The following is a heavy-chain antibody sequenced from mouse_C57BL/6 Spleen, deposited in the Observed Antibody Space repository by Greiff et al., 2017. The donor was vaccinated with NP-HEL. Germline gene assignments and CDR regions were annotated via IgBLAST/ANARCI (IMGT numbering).Heavy chain of an antibody. Sequence: VKLMESGAELVRPGASVTLSCKASGYTFTDYEMHWVKQTPVHGLEWIGAIDPETGGTAYNQKFKGKAILTADKSSSTAYMELRSLTSEDSAVYYCTRRLPRDYYAMDYWGQGASVTVSS. D-gene: IGHD2-4*01. J-gene: IGHJ4*01. CDR1: GYTFTDYE. CDR2: IDPETGGT. V-gene: IGHV1-15*01. CDR3: TRRLPRDYYAMDY.